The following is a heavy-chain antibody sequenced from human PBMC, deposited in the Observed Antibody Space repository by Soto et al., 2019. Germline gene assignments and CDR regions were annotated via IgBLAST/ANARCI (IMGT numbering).Heavy chain of an antibody. CDR2: ISGSGGST. V-gene: IGHV3-23*01. J-gene: IGHJ4*02. CDR1: GFSFSSSA. D-gene: IGHD6-6*01. Sequence: GCSLKLSCAASGFSFSSSAMSWVRQAPGKGLEWVSAISGSGGSTYYADSVKGRLTISRDNSKNTLYLQMNSLRAEDTAVYYCAPSSEICGQGTLVTVSS. CDR3: APSSEI.